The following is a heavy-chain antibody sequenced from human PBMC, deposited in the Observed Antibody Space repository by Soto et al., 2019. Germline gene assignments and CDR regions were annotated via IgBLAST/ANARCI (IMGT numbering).Heavy chain of an antibody. D-gene: IGHD3-22*01. J-gene: IGHJ4*02. CDR3: ARQNYYDSSGYSDY. CDR2: IYYSGST. V-gene: IGHV4-39*01. Sequence: PSETLSLTCTVYGGSISSSSYYWGWIRQPPGKGLEWIGSIYYSGSTYYNPSLKSRVTISVDTSKNQFSLKLSSVTAADTAVYYCARQNYYDSSGYSDYWGQGTLVTVSS. CDR1: GGSISSSSYY.